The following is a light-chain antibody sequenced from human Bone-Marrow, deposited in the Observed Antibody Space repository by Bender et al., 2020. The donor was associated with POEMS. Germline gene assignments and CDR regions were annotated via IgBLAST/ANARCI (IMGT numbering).Light chain of an antibody. Sequence: QSALTQPASVSGSPGQSITISCSTTGSDIDIYKPVSWYQQHPGKAPKLILYEVTKRPSGVSNRFSGSKSGNTASLTISGLQAEDEADYYCCSFAPSSSFWVFGGGTRLTVV. CDR1: GSDIDIYKP. CDR2: EVT. J-gene: IGLJ3*02. CDR3: CSFAPSSSFWV. V-gene: IGLV2-23*02.